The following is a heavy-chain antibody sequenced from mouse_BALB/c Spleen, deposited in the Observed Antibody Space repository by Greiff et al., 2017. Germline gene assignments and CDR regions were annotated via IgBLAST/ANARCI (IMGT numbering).Heavy chain of an antibody. Sequence: EVKLVESGGGLVKPGGSLKLSCAASGFTFSSYAMSWVRQTPEKRLEWVASISSGGSTYYPDSVKGRFTISRDNARNILYLQMSSLRSEDTAMYYCARGLYYDYSYAMDYWGQGTSVTVSS. J-gene: IGHJ4*01. V-gene: IGHV5-6-5*01. D-gene: IGHD2-4*01. CDR2: ISSGGST. CDR3: ARGLYYDYSYAMDY. CDR1: GFTFSSYA.